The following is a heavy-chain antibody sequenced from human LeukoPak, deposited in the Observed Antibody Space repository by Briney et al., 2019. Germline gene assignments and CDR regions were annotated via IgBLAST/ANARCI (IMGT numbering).Heavy chain of an antibody. J-gene: IGHJ4*02. Sequence: QSGGSLRLSCAVSGFTFSNFWMSWVRQAPGRGLEWVANIHTEGNEKYHVEFVKGRFTISRDNTKNLLFLQMNGLRVDDTAVYYCARGDDFSGDHWGQGTLVTVSS. D-gene: IGHD1-1*01. CDR2: IHTEGNEK. CDR3: ARGDDFSGDH. CDR1: GFTFSNFW. V-gene: IGHV3-7*04.